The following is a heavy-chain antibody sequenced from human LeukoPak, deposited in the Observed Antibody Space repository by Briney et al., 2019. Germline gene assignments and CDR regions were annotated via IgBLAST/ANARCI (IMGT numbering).Heavy chain of an antibody. D-gene: IGHD5-18*01. V-gene: IGHV3-23*01. Sequence: SCKASGGTFISYAMSWVRQAPGKGLEWVSAISGSGGSTYYADSVKGRFTISRDNSKNTLYLQMNSLRAEDTAVYYCAKDKAGGYSYGYYWGQGTLVTVSS. CDR3: AKDKAGGYSYGYY. J-gene: IGHJ4*02. CDR1: GGTFISYA. CDR2: ISGSGGST.